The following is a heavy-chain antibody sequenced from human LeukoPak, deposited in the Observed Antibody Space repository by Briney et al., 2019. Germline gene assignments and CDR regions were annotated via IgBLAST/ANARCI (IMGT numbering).Heavy chain of an antibody. CDR3: AAEYSSSSGVWNY. Sequence: SETLSLTCTVSGGSISSSSYYWGWIRQPPRKGLEWIGSIYYSGSTYYNPSLKSRVTISVDTSKNQFSLKLSSVTAADTAVYYCAAEYSSSSGVWNYWGQGTLVTVSS. D-gene: IGHD6-6*01. CDR2: IYYSGST. V-gene: IGHV4-39*01. J-gene: IGHJ4*02. CDR1: GGSISSSSYY.